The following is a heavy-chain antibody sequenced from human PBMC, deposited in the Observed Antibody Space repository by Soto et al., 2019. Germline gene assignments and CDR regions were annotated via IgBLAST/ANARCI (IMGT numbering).Heavy chain of an antibody. CDR1: GYTFICYD. Sequence: ASVKVSCKASGYTFICYDINWVRQATGQGLEWMGWMNPNSGNTGYAQKFQGRVTMTRDTFIDTAYMELSSMRSEDTAVYYCAYYPGRYYYGLNVWGQGTTLTVSS. J-gene: IGHJ6*02. CDR3: AYYPGRYYYGLNV. CDR2: MNPNSGNT. V-gene: IGHV1-8*01. D-gene: IGHD3-10*01.